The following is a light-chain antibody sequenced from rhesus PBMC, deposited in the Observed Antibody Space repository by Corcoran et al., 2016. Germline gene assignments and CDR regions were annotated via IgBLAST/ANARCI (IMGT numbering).Light chain of an antibody. CDR1: QGITND. CDR2: EAS. CDR3: QHYYSTPFT. V-gene: IGKV1-25*01. J-gene: IGKJ3*01. Sequence: DIQMTQSPSSLSASVGDRVTITCRASQGITNDLAWYQQQPGETPKLLIYEASSLQSGIPSRFSVSGSGTDFTLTISSLQSEDFATYYCQHYYSTPFTFGPGTKLDIK.